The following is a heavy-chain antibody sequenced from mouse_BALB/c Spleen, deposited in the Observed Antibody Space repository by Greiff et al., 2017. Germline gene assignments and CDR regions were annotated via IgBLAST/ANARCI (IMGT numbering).Heavy chain of an antibody. CDR2: ISSGGST. V-gene: IGHV5-6-5*01. J-gene: IGHJ2*01. CDR3: ARRNFFDY. Sequence: EVMLVESGGGLVQPGGSRKLSCAASGFTFSSYAMSWVRQTPEKRLEWVASISSGGSTYYPDSVKGRFTISRDNARNILYLQMSSLRSEDTAMYYCARRNFFDYWGQGTTPTVSS. CDR1: GFTFSSYA.